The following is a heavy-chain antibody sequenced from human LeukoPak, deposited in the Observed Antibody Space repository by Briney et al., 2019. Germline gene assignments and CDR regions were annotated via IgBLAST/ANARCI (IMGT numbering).Heavy chain of an antibody. CDR1: GYIFSNYG. CDR2: ISSRNGTT. CDR3: ARGGSNWNHRYYFED. Sequence: ASVKVSCKSSGYIFSNYGINWVRQAPGQGLEWMGWISSRNGTTNYAPKLQDRVTLTRDTSTSTTYMELRSLTSDDSAVYFWARGGSNWNHRYYFEDWGQGTLVPVSS. V-gene: IGHV1-18*01. D-gene: IGHD1-14*01. J-gene: IGHJ4*02.